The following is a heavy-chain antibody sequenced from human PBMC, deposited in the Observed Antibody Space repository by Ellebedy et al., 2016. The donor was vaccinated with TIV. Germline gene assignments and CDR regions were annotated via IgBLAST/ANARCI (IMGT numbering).Heavy chain of an antibody. CDR2: IKQDASEK. CDR3: ARDKLQNAVAGSNFDY. V-gene: IGHV3-7*01. CDR1: GFTFSSYW. Sequence: GESLKISCAASGFTFSSYWMSWVRQAPGKGLEWVANIKQDASEKYYVDSVKGRFTISRDNAKNSVYLQMNSLRAEDTAVYYCARDKLQNAVAGSNFDYWGQGALVTVSS. J-gene: IGHJ4*02. D-gene: IGHD6-19*01.